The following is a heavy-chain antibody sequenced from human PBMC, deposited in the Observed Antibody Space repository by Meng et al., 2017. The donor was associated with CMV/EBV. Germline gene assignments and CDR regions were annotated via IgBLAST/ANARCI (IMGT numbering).Heavy chain of an antibody. CDR3: ARAEYDFWSGYYPPVDP. J-gene: IGHJ5*02. D-gene: IGHD3-3*01. Sequence: ASVKVSCKASGYTFTGYYMHWVRQAPGQGLEWMGWINPNSGGTNYAQKLQGRVTMTTDTSTSTAYMELRSLRSDDTAVYYCARAEYDFWSGYYPPVDPWGQGTLVTVSS. CDR1: GYTFTGYY. V-gene: IGHV1-2*02. CDR2: INPNSGGT.